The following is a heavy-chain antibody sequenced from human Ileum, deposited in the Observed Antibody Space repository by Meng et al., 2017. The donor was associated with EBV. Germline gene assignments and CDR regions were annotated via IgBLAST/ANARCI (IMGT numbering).Heavy chain of an antibody. J-gene: IGHJ4*02. Sequence: QVQLVQSGADLKKPGASVKVSCKASGYSLTSYGINWVRQAPGQGLEWMGWISTYTGNPTYAQAFTGRFVFSFDTSLNTAYLQISNLKAEDTAVYYCARDLRAVGKDLDYWGQGTLVTVSS. V-gene: IGHV7-4-1*02. CDR3: ARDLRAVGKDLDY. CDR1: GYSLTSYG. D-gene: IGHD4-23*01. CDR2: ISTYTGNP.